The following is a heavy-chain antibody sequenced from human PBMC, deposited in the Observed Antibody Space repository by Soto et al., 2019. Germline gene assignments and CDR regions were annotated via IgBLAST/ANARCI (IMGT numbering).Heavy chain of an antibody. Sequence: QLQLQESGPGLVKPSETLSLTCTVPGGSIISSSYYWGWIRQPPGKGLEWMGSVYYSGNTNYNPSLKSRVTISVDTSKSQFSLTLSSVTASDTAVYYCARPSKAARHLDYWGQGTLVTVSS. J-gene: IGHJ4*02. CDR1: GGSIISSSYY. D-gene: IGHD6-6*01. CDR3: ARPSKAARHLDY. V-gene: IGHV4-39*01. CDR2: VYYSGNT.